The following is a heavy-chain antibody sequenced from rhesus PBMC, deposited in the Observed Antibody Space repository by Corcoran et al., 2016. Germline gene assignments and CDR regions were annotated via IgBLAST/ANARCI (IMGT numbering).Heavy chain of an antibody. CDR1: GYSISSGYY. CDR2: MSGSSGST. V-gene: IGHV4-99*01. Sequence: QVQLQESGPGLVKPSETLSLTCAVSGYSISSGYYWGWIRQPPGQGLEYLGYMSGSSGSTYYNTSLKSRVTISKDTSKNQFSLKLSSVTAADTAVYYCARRGSGWYYYFDYWGQGVLVTVSS. J-gene: IGHJ4*01. D-gene: IGHD6-31*01. CDR3: ARRGSGWYYYFDY.